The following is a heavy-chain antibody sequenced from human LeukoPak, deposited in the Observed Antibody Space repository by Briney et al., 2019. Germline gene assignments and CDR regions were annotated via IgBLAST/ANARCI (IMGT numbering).Heavy chain of an antibody. CDR2: ITASGNTA. CDR3: AKVIRSSGWYVDD. V-gene: IGHV3-23*01. J-gene: IGHJ4*02. CDR1: GFTFSSYG. D-gene: IGHD6-19*01. Sequence: GGSLRLSCAASGFTFSSYGMHWVRQAPGKGLEWVSGITASGNTAFYADSVKGRFTISRDNSKNTLYLQMNSLRAEDTAIYYCAKVIRSSGWYVDDSGQGTLVTVSS.